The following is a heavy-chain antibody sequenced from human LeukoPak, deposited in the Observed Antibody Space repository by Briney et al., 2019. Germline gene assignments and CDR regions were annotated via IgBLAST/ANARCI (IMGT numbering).Heavy chain of an antibody. D-gene: IGHD3-22*01. V-gene: IGHV3-23*01. Sequence: GGSLRLSCPASGFTFSTYAMSWVRQAPGKGLEWVSSISTSGGSPYYADSVKGRFTISRDNSKNTLYLQMIRLRAEDTAVYYCARDFRITMIVVVITRAFDIWGQGTMVTVSS. CDR1: GFTFSTYA. J-gene: IGHJ3*02. CDR2: ISTSGGSP. CDR3: ARDFRITMIVVVITRAFDI.